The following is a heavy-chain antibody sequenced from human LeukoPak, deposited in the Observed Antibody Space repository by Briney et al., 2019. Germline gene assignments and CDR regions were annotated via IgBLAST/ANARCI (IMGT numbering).Heavy chain of an antibody. CDR3: AKSGFGSSWYMEFDY. CDR2: IRYDGSNK. CDR1: GFTFSSYG. V-gene: IGHV3-30*02. D-gene: IGHD6-13*01. Sequence: PGGSLRLSCAASGFTFSSYGMHWVRQAPGKGLEWVAFIRYDGSNKYYADSVKGRFTISRDNSKNTLYLQMNSLRAEDTAVYYCAKSGFGSSWYMEFDYWGQGTLVTVSS. J-gene: IGHJ4*02.